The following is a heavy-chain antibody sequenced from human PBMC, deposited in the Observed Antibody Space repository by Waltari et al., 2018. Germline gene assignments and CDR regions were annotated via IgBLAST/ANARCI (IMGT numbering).Heavy chain of an antibody. CDR1: GGSIRSSSYY. CDR2: LYYSGGT. Sequence: QLQLQESGPGLVKPSETLSLTCTVSGGSIRSSSYYWGWIRQPPGKGLEWIGGLYYSGGTYYNPSLKSRVTISVDTSKNQFSLKLSSVTAADTAVYYCARVFPRFDSFAFDIWGQGTMVTVSS. D-gene: IGHD2-21*01. J-gene: IGHJ3*02. V-gene: IGHV4-39*07. CDR3: ARVFPRFDSFAFDI.